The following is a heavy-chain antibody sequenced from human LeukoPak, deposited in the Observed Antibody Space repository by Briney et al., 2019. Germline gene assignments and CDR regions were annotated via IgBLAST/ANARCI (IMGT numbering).Heavy chain of an antibody. CDR3: ARGRPPHDYGTLFDY. Sequence: SETLSLTCTVSGGAITGYYWSWIRQPPGKGLEWIGYIYYSGSTNYNTSLKSRGTMSVDTSKKQFSLKLSSVTAADTAVYYCARGRPPHDYGTLFDYWGQGTLVTLSS. CDR2: IYYSGST. V-gene: IGHV4-59*01. D-gene: IGHD4-17*01. J-gene: IGHJ4*02. CDR1: GGAITGYY.